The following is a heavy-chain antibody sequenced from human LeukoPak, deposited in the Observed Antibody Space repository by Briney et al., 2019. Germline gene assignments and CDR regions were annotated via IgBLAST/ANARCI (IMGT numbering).Heavy chain of an antibody. J-gene: IGHJ3*02. V-gene: IGHV4-59*01. CDR1: GGSISSYY. CDR2: IYYSGST. D-gene: IGHD5-12*01. Sequence: PSETLSRTCTVSGGSISSYYWSWIRQPPGKGLESIGYIYYSGSTNYNPSLKSRVTISVDTSNNQFSLKLSSVTAADTAVYYCARVHSGYEYGAFDIWGRGTMVTVSS. CDR3: ARVHSGYEYGAFDI.